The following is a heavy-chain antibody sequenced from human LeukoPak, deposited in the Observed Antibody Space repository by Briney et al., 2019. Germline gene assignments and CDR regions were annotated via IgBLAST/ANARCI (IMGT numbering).Heavy chain of an antibody. CDR2: IRYDGTEK. J-gene: IGHJ3*02. Sequence: GGSLRLSCATSGFTFSSRGMHWVRQAPGKGLEWVAFIRYDGTEKDYADPVKGRFTISRNNSKNTLYLQMNSLRAEDTAVYYCWVRYSPDAFDIWGQGTMVTVSS. V-gene: IGHV3-30*02. CDR1: GFTFSSRG. CDR3: WVRYSPDAFDI. D-gene: IGHD3-9*01.